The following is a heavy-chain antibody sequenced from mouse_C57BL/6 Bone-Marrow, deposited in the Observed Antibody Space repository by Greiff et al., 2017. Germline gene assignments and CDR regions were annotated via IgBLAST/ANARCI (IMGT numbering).Heavy chain of an antibody. CDR3: TTRWLLPWVAY. CDR2: IDPEDGDT. V-gene: IGHV14-1*01. Sequence: EVQLQQSGAELVRPGASVKLSCTASGFNITDYYMHWVKQRPEQGLEWIGRIDPEDGDTEYAPKFQGKATMTADTSSNTAYLQRSSLTSEDTAVYYCTTRWLLPWVAYWGQGTLVTVSA. CDR1: GFNITDYY. J-gene: IGHJ3*01. D-gene: IGHD2-3*01.